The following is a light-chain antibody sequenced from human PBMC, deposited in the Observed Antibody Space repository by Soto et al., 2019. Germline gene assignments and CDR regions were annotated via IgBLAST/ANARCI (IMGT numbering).Light chain of an antibody. CDR1: QDIGSH. Sequence: DIQMTQPPSSLSASVGDRVTITCRASQDIGSHLAWYQQKPEKAPKSLIYFASTLQSGVPSRFSASGSGTDFTLTISSLQPEDFATYYCQQFRSFPITFGQGTRLEI. CDR3: QQFRSFPIT. V-gene: IGKV1D-16*01. CDR2: FAS. J-gene: IGKJ5*01.